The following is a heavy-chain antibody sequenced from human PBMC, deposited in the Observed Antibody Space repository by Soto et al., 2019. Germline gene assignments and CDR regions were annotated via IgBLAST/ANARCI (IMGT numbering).Heavy chain of an antibody. Sequence: QVQLQESGPGLVKPSETLSLTCTVSGGSISSYYWSWIRQPPGKGLEWIGYIYYSGSTNYNPSLKSRVTISVDTSKNQVSLKLSSVTAADTAVYYCARESLSSGSYWARGGMDVWGQGTTVTVSS. CDR3: ARESLSSGSYWARGGMDV. CDR1: GGSISSYY. D-gene: IGHD1-26*01. J-gene: IGHJ6*02. V-gene: IGHV4-59*01. CDR2: IYYSGST.